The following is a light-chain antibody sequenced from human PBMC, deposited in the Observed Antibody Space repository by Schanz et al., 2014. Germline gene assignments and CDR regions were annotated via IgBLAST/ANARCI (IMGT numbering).Light chain of an antibody. J-gene: IGLJ3*02. CDR3: SSYTITTTWV. V-gene: IGLV2-14*03. CDR1: SSDIGAHNY. CDR2: DVH. Sequence: QSALTQPASVSGSPGQSITIFCTGTSSDIGAHNYVSWYQQHPGKAPKLIVYDVHDRPSGVSYRFSGSKSGYTASLTISGLQVEDGADYYCSSYTITTTWVFGGGTKLTVL.